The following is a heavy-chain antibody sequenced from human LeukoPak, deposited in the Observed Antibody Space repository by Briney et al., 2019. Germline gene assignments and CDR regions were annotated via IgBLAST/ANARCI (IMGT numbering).Heavy chain of an antibody. CDR3: ARQELWFGEYPTYYYYYGMDV. Sequence: PGGSLRLSCAASGFTFSSYSMNWIRQPPGKGLEWIGSIYYSGSTYYNPSLKSRVTISVDTSKNQFSLKLSSVTAADTAVYCCARQELWFGEYPTYYYYYGMDVWGQGTTVTVSS. CDR2: IYYSGST. CDR1: GFTFSSYS. J-gene: IGHJ6*02. D-gene: IGHD3-10*01. V-gene: IGHV4-39*01.